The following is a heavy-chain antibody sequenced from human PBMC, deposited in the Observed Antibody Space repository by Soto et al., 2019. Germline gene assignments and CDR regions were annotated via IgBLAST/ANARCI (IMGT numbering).Heavy chain of an antibody. V-gene: IGHV2-5*02. J-gene: IGHJ1*01. CDR3: SLKGVVQQVSYFQH. Sequence: ESGPTLVNPTQTRTQTCTFSGFPLSTSGVRVGWIRQPPGKALEWLALIYWDDDKRYSPSLKSRLTITKDTSKNQVVLTMTNMDPVDTVAYYCSLKGVVQQVSYFQHWCQRTLVTVSS. D-gene: IGHD3-3*01. CDR2: IYWDDDK. CDR1: GFPLSTSGVR.